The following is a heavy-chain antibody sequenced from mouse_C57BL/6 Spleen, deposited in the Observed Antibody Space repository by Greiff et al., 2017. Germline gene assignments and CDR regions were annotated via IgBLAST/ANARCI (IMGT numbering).Heavy chain of an antibody. CDR3: TRSAYDDGFFDY. J-gene: IGHJ2*01. CDR1: GYTFTSYW. V-gene: IGHV1-5*01. CDR2: IYPGNSDT. Sequence: EVQLQQSGTVLARPGASVKMSCKTSGYTFTSYWMHWVKQRPGQGLEWIGAIYPGNSDTSYNQKFKGKAKLTADTSASTAYMELSSLTNEDSAVYYCTRSAYDDGFFDYWGQGTTLTVSS. D-gene: IGHD2-4*01.